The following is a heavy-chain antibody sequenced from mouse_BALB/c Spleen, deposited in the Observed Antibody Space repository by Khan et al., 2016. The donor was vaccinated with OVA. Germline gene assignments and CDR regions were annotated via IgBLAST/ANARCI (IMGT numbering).Heavy chain of an antibody. D-gene: IGHD2-4*01. CDR1: GYSITSDYA. J-gene: IGHJ2*01. V-gene: IGHV3-2*02. CDR3: ARWDYDAPNY. Sequence: EVQLVESGPGLVKPSQSLSLTCTVTGYSITSDYAWNWIRQFPGNKLEWMGFISYSGSTSYNPSLKSRISITRDTSKNQFFLQLNSVTTEDTATYYCARWDYDAPNYWGHGTTLTVSS. CDR2: ISYSGST.